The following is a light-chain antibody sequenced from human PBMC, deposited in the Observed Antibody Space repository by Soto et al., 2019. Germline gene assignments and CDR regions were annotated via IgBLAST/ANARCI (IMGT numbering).Light chain of an antibody. J-gene: IGKJ1*01. CDR2: KAS. CDR3: QQYNSYWT. CDR1: QSISSW. Sequence: DIQMTQSPSTLSAPVGDRVTITCRASQSISSWLAWYQQKPGKAPKLLIYKASSLESGVPSRFSGSGSGTEFTLTIRSLQPDDFATYYCQQYNSYWTFGQGTKV. V-gene: IGKV1-5*03.